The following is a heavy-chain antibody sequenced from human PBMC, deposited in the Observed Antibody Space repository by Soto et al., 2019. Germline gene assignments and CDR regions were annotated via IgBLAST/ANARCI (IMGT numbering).Heavy chain of an antibody. J-gene: IGHJ6*02. D-gene: IGHD2-2*01. V-gene: IGHV3-30*18. CDR3: AKGENYPGRPENNRKPPPGWEELPHDIVVVPSAPEPPYYYYGMDV. Sequence: GGALRLSCAASGFTFSSYGMHWVRQAPGKGLEWVAVISYDGSNKYYADSVKGRFTISRDNSKNTLYLQMTSLRAEDTAVYYCAKGENYPGRPENNRKPPPGWEELPHDIVVVPSAPEPPYYYYGMDVWDQGTKVTVSS. CDR2: ISYDGSNK. CDR1: GFTFSSYG.